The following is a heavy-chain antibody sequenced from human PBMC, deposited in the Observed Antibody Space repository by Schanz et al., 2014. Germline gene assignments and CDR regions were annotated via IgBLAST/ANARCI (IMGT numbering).Heavy chain of an antibody. D-gene: IGHD2-2*01. CDR1: GYTFTGYY. CDR2: INPNRGRT. V-gene: IGHV1-2*06. J-gene: IGHJ4*02. CDR3: AREGCSSTSCYPLDY. Sequence: QVQLVQSGAEVKKPGASVKVSCKASGYTFTGYYMHWGRQAPGQGLEWMGRINPNRGRTNYAQKFQGRVTMTRDTSISTAYMELSRLRSDDTAVYYCAREGCSSTSCYPLDYWGQGSLVTVSS.